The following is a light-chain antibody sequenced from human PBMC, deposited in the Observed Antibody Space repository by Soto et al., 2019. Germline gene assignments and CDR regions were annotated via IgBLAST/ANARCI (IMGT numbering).Light chain of an antibody. CDR1: QNVRRN. CDR2: GAI. Sequence: IVMTQSPATLSVSPEDRVTLSCRASQNVRRNIAWYQQKPGQAPSLLIFGAITRATGIPARFSGSGSGTEFTLTRSSLQSEDSAIYYCQHYNVWPPWTFCQGTKV. J-gene: IGKJ1*01. CDR3: QHYNVWPPWT. V-gene: IGKV3-15*01.